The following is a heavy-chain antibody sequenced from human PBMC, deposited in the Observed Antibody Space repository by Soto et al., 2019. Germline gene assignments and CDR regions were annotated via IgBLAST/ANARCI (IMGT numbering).Heavy chain of an antibody. V-gene: IGHV1-46*01. D-gene: IGHD6-6*01. CDR2: INPSSGTT. J-gene: IGHJ4*02. CDR1: GYTFTSYY. CDR3: ARGGGGAAPWDY. Sequence: QVQLVQSGAEVKRPGASVKVSCKASGYTFTSYYIHWVRQAPGQGLEWLGIINPSSGTTNYAQKFQGRVTMTRDTSTSTVYMELSSLRSEDTAVYYCARGGGGAAPWDYWGQGTLVTVSS.